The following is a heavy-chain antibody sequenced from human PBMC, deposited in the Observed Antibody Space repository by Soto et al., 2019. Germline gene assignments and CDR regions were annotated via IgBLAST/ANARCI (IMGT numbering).Heavy chain of an antibody. J-gene: IGHJ3*02. CDR1: GYTFTSYG. D-gene: IGHD6-19*01. Sequence: ASVKVSCKASGYTFTSYGISWVRQAPGQGLEWMGWISAYNGNTNYAQKLQGRVTMTTDTSTSTAYMELRSLRSDDTAVYYCASGIAVAGGDAFDIWRQGTMVTVSS. CDR2: ISAYNGNT. CDR3: ASGIAVAGGDAFDI. V-gene: IGHV1-18*01.